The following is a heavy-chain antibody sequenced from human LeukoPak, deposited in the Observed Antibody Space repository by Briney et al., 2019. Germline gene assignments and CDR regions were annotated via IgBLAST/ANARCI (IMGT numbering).Heavy chain of an antibody. CDR2: ISWNTGTI. D-gene: IGHD4-17*01. CDR3: AKESDGDYEFDF. Sequence: GGSLRLSCAASGFTFHNYGMHWVRHAPGKGLEWVSGISWNTGTIGYADSVKGRFTISRDNAKNSLYLQMNSLRPDDTALYYCAKESDGDYEFDFWGQGTLVTVSS. V-gene: IGHV3-9*01. CDR1: GFTFHNYG. J-gene: IGHJ4*02.